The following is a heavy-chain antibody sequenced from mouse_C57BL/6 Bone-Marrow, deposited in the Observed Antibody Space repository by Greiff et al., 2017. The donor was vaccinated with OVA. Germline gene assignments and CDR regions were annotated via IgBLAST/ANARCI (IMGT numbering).Heavy chain of an antibody. CDR2: IWRGGST. Sequence: VKLQELGPGLVQPSQSLSITCTVSGFSLTSYGVHWVRQSPGKGLEWLGVIWRGGSTDYNAAFMSRLSITKENSKSQVFFKMNSLQADDTAIYYCAKNRGYFDVWGTGTTVTVSS. V-gene: IGHV2-5*01. CDR3: AKNRGYFDV. CDR1: GFSLTSYG. J-gene: IGHJ1*03.